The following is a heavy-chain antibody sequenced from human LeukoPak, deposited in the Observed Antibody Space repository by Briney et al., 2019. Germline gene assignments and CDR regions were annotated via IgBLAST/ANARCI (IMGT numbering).Heavy chain of an antibody. J-gene: IGHJ5*02. Sequence: SGGSLRLSCAASGFTVRSNYMSWVRQAPGKGLEWASVIYSGGSTYYADSVKGRFTISRDNSKNTLYLQMNSLRAEDTAVYYWARDRHGDYESWFDPWGQGTLVTVSS. CDR3: ARDRHGDYESWFDP. D-gene: IGHD4-17*01. V-gene: IGHV3-53*01. CDR2: IYSGGST. CDR1: GFTVRSNY.